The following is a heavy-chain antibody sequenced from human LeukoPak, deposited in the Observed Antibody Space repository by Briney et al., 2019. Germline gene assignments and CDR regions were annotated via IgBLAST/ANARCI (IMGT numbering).Heavy chain of an antibody. D-gene: IGHD3-22*01. V-gene: IGHV2-5*02. Sequence: NASGPTLVNPTETLTLTCTFSGFSLSASGMGVGWIRQPPGKALEWLALIYWDDDKRYSPSLKSRITITKDTSKNQVVLTMTNMGPVDTATYFCAHRIPGNWYEISGHYSDYFEYWGPGTLVTVSS. J-gene: IGHJ4*02. CDR2: IYWDDDK. CDR3: AHRIPGNWYEISGHYSDYFEY. CDR1: GFSLSASGMG.